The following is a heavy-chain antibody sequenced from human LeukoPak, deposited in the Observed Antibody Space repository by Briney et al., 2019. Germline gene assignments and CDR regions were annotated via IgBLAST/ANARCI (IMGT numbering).Heavy chain of an antibody. Sequence: PSQTLSLTCTVSGGSISSDDYYWSWIRQRPGKGLEWIGYIYYTGTTYFNPSLKSRITISLNMSKNQFSLKLTSMSAADTAVYYCARAPRYTNSWYYFDYWGQGTQVTVSS. CDR1: GGSISSDDYY. D-gene: IGHD6-13*01. CDR2: IYYTGTT. J-gene: IGHJ4*02. CDR3: ARAPRYTNSWYYFDY. V-gene: IGHV4-31*03.